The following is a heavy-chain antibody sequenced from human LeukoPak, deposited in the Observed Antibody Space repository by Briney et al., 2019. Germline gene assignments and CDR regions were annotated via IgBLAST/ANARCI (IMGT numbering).Heavy chain of an antibody. CDR2: FDPEDGET. CDR3: ARDLAVPGVLGY. CDR1: GYTLTELS. Sequence: ASVKVSCKVSGYTLTELSMHWVRQAPGKGLEWMGGFDPEDGETIYAQKFQGRVTMTEDTSTDAAYMELSSLRSEDTAVYYCARDLAVPGVLGYWGQGTLVTVSS. D-gene: IGHD6-19*01. V-gene: IGHV1-24*01. J-gene: IGHJ4*02.